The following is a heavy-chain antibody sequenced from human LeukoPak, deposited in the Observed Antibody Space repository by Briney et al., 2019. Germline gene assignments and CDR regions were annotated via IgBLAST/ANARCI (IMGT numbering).Heavy chain of an antibody. CDR2: IYYSGST. V-gene: IGHV4-59*01. D-gene: IGHD3-10*01. CDR1: GGSISSYY. CDR3: AREHRITPAGFDY. Sequence: SETLSLTCTVSGGSISSYYWSWIRQPPGKGLEWIGYIYYSGSTNYNPSLKSRVTISVDTSKNQFSLKLSSVTAADTAVYYCAREHRITPAGFDYWGQGTLVTVSS. J-gene: IGHJ4*02.